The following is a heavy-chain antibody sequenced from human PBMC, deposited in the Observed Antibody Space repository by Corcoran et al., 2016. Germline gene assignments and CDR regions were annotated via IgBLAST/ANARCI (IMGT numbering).Heavy chain of an antibody. CDR2: IWYDGSNM. V-gene: IGHV3-33*01. CDR3: ATVRGSTAAAWYFDL. CDR1: GFTFRNYG. Sequence: QVQLVESGGGVVHPGPSLRLSCVASGFTFRNYGMIWVRQAPGKGLEWVAIIWYDGSNMYYTESVKGRFTISRDNSKNMLYMQMNSLRAEDTAMYYCATVRGSTAAAWYFDLWGRGTLVTVSS. J-gene: IGHJ2*01. D-gene: IGHD6-13*01.